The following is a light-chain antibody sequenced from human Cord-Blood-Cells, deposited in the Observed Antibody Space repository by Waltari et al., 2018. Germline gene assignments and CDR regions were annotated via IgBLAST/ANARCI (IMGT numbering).Light chain of an antibody. CDR1: KVGDQN. CDR2: QNS. CDR3: QAWDSSTVV. V-gene: IGLV3-1*01. Sequence: SYEPTQPPSVSVSPRNTASLTSAGDKVGDQNDCCYQQKRGQSPVLVIYQNSKRPSGIPVRFSGTNAGNTATLTISGPQAMDEADYYCQAWDSSTVVFGGGTKLTVL. J-gene: IGLJ2*01.